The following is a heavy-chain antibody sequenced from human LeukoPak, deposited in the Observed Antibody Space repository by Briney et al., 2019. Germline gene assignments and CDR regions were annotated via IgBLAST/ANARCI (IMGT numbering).Heavy chain of an antibody. CDR1: GYTFTSYG. CDR3: ARGAAPMVRGANPSNWFDP. Sequence: GASVKVSCKASGYTFTSYGISWVRQAPGQGLEWMGWISAYNGNTNYAQKLQGRVTMTTDTSTRTAYMELRSLRSDDTAVYYCARGAAPMVRGANPSNWFDPWGQGTLVTVSS. D-gene: IGHD3-10*01. J-gene: IGHJ5*02. CDR2: ISAYNGNT. V-gene: IGHV1-18*01.